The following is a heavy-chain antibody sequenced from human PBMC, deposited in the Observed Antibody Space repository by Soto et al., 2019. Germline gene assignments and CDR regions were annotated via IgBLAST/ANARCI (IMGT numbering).Heavy chain of an antibody. CDR1: GGSFRSGSYS. D-gene: IGHD3-3*01. CDR2: VYHTGRT. CDR3: ARDFAYFDS. V-gene: IGHV4-61*01. J-gene: IGHJ4*02. Sequence: SETLSLTCTVSGGSFRSGSYSWSWIRQPSGKGLEWIGYVYHTGRTSYNPFLKSRVSISMDTSKNQFSLNLDSVTAADTAVYFCARDFAYFDSWGQGTLVTVSS.